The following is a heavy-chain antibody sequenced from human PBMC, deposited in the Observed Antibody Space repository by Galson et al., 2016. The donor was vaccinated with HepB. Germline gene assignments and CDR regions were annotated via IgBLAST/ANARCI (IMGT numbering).Heavy chain of an antibody. V-gene: IGHV4-39*01. CDR3: ARNERRWLHSPYYFDS. J-gene: IGHJ4*02. Sequence: YYNPSLKSRVTISVDTSKNQFSLKLSSVTAADTAVYYCARNERRWLHSPYYFDSWGQGTLVTVSS. D-gene: IGHD5-24*01.